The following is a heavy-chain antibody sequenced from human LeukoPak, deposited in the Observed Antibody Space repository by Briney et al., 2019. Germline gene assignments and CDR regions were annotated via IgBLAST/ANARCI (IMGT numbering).Heavy chain of an antibody. D-gene: IGHD6-13*01. J-gene: IGHJ6*02. Sequence: GGSLRLSCAASGFTFYDYAMHWGRHAPGKGLEWGSGISWNSGSIGYADSVKGRFTISRDNAKNSLYLQMNSLRAEDTALYYCAKDQAAGDYYYYGMDVWGQGTTVTVSS. CDR2: ISWNSGSI. V-gene: IGHV3-9*01. CDR3: AKDQAAGDYYYYGMDV. CDR1: GFTFYDYA.